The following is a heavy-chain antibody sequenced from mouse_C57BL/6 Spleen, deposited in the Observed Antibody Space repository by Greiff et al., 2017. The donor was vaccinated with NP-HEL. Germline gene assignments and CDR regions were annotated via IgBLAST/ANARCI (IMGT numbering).Heavy chain of an antibody. CDR3: TRGGDGTWFAY. V-gene: IGHV1-15*01. Sequence: VQVVESGAELVRPGASVTLSCKASGYTFTDYEMHWVKQTPVHGLEWIGAIDPETGGTAYNQKFKGKAILTADKSSSTAYMELRSLTSEDSAVYYCTRGGDGTWFAYWGQGTLVTVSA. D-gene: IGHD2-3*01. CDR2: IDPETGGT. CDR1: GYTFTDYE. J-gene: IGHJ3*01.